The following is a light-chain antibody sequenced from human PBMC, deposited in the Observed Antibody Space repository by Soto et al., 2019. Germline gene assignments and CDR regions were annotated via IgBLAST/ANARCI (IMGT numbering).Light chain of an antibody. CDR3: QSLGTGIQV. V-gene: IGLV4-69*01. CDR1: SGYSTYA. J-gene: IGLJ3*02. Sequence: QPVLTQSPSASASLGASVKLTCTLSSGYSTYAIAWHQQQSEKGPRFLMKINYDGTHSKGDGFFDRFSGSSSGAERHLTSSSLQSEDEADYDCQSLGTGIQVFGGGTKLTVL. CDR2: INYDGTH.